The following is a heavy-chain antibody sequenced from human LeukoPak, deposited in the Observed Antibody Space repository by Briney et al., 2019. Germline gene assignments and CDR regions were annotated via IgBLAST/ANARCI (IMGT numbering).Heavy chain of an antibody. Sequence: GGSLRLSCEASGFSFSTYAMHWVRPAPGKGLEWVAIISYDATNKYYADSLKGRFTISRDNSKRTLFLQMNSLRLEDTAVYYCAREYCDRNTCYLVDVWGQGTTVTVSS. V-gene: IGHV3-30*04. CDR3: AREYCDRNTCYLVDV. CDR1: GFSFSTYA. D-gene: IGHD2-2*01. J-gene: IGHJ6*02. CDR2: ISYDATNK.